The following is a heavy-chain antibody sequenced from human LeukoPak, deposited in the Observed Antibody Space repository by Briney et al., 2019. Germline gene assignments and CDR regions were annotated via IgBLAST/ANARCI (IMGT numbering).Heavy chain of an antibody. CDR2: IYSSGST. J-gene: IGHJ4*02. CDR3: AREFRLRFDH. Sequence: SQTLSLTCTVSGGSITSDGNYWSWLRRPAGAGLEWIGRIYSSGSTNYNPSLKSRVTISVDTSKNQFSLNLSSVTAADTAVYYCAREFRLRFDHWGQGTLVTVSS. CDR1: GGSITSDGNY. D-gene: IGHD3-3*01. V-gene: IGHV4-61*02.